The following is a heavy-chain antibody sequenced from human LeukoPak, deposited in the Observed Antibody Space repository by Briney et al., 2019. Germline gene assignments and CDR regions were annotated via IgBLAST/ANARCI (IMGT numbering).Heavy chain of an antibody. D-gene: IGHD4-11*01. V-gene: IGHV4-38-2*02. J-gene: IGHJ4*02. Sequence: PSETLSLTCIVSGYSIRSGYDWGWIRQAPGEGLEWIASINYSGRMYGNPSLKSRINISVDTSKNQFSLRLSSVTAADTAVYYCAKSELNDYMKYWGQGTLVTVSS. CDR3: AKSELNDYMKY. CDR2: INYSGRM. CDR1: GYSIRSGYD.